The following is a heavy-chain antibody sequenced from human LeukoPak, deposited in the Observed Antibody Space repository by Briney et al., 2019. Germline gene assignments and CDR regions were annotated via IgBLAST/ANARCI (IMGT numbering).Heavy chain of an antibody. D-gene: IGHD4-23*01. CDR3: ARTTVVTPTSYYYGMDV. CDR1: GFTFSSYW. Sequence: GGSLRLSCAASGFTFSSYWMSWVRQAPGKGLEWVANLKQDGSEKYYVGSVKGRFTISRDNAKNSLYLQMNSLRAEDTAVYYCARTTVVTPTSYYYGMDVWGQGTTVTVSS. CDR2: LKQDGSEK. V-gene: IGHV3-7*03. J-gene: IGHJ6*02.